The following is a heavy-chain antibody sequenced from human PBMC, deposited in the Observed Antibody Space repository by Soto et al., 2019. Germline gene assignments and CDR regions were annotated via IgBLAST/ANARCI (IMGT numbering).Heavy chain of an antibody. CDR3: ARDLARGVHYYGIGV. V-gene: IGHV4-31*03. Sequence: QVQLQESGPGLVKPSQTLSLTCTVSAGSIISGGYFWTWIRQHPGKGLEWIGYIYYNGSTYPNPSLKSRLALSIDTSKNQFSLKLRSVTAADTAVYYCARDLARGVHYYGIGVWGQGTMVIVSS. D-gene: IGHD6-6*01. CDR2: IYYNGST. J-gene: IGHJ6*02. CDR1: AGSIISGGYF.